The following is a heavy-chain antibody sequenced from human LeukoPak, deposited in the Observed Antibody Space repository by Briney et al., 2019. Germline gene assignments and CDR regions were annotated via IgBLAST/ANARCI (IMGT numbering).Heavy chain of an antibody. J-gene: IGHJ6*02. CDR3: ARNPVAVEPSYYYYGMDV. D-gene: IGHD6-19*01. CDR2: FDPEDGET. Sequence: ASVKVSCKVSGYTLTELSMHWVRQAPGKGLEWMGGFDPEDGETIYAQKFQGRVTMTEDTSTDTAYMELSSLRSEDTAVYYCARNPVAVEPSYYYYGMDVWGQGTTVTVSS. V-gene: IGHV1-24*01. CDR1: GYTLTELS.